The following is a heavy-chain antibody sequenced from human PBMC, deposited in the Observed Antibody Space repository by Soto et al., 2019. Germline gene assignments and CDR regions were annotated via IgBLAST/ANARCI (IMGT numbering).Heavy chain of an antibody. CDR2: ISSSSSYI. J-gene: IGHJ6*02. CDR3: ARDLSGRYYYDSSGYYDLGYYYGMDV. Sequence: PGGSLRLSCAASGLTFSRYSKNWVRQGPGKGLGWFSSISSSSSYIYYADSVKGRFTISRDNAKNSLYLQMNSLRAEDTAVYYCARDLSGRYYYDSSGYYDLGYYYGMDVWGQGTTVTVSS. CDR1: GLTFSRYS. V-gene: IGHV3-21*01. D-gene: IGHD3-22*01.